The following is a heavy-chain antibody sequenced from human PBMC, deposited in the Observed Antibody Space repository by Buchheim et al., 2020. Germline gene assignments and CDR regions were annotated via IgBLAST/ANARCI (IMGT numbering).Heavy chain of an antibody. CDR3: AKDGGDSSGYYYVGADEGWFDP. CDR1: GFTFSSYG. CDR2: ISYDGSNK. Sequence: QVQLVESGGGVVQPGRSLRLSCAASGFTFSSYGMHWVRQAPGKGLEWVAVISYDGSNKYYADSVKGRFTISRANSKNTLYMQMNSLRAEDTAVYYCAKDGGDSSGYYYVGADEGWFDPWGQGTL. J-gene: IGHJ5*02. V-gene: IGHV3-30*18. D-gene: IGHD3-22*01.